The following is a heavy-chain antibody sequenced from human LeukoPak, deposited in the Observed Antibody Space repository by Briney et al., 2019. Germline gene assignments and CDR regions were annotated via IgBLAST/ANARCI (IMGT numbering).Heavy chain of an antibody. CDR1: GFPFSSYV. CDR3: AKVICSSTSCYRYYGMDV. CDR2: INHNGETI. J-gene: IGHJ6*02. Sequence: GGSLRLSCAASGFPFSSYVMSWVRQAPGKGLEWVSYINHNGETIYYPDFVKGRFTISRDNAKNSLYLQMNSLRDEDTAVYYCAKVICSSTSCYRYYGMDVWGQGTTVTVSS. V-gene: IGHV3-48*02. D-gene: IGHD2-2*02.